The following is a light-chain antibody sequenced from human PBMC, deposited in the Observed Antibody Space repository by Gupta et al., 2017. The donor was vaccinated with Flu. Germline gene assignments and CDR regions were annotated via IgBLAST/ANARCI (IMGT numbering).Light chain of an antibody. CDR1: QSISSY. CDR3: QQSDSIPNT. J-gene: IGKJ5*01. CDR2: TAS. Sequence: PSSLSASVGDRVTSTCRPRQSISSYLNWYQQKPGKAPKLLIYTASTWQSGVPSRFSGSGSGTDFTLTISRRQPEDFATYYCQQSDSIPNTFGQGTRMEIK. V-gene: IGKV1-39*01.